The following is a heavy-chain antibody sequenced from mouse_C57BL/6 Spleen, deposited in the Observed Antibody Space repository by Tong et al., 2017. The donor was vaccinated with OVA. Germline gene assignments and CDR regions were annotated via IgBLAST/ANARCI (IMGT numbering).Heavy chain of an antibody. V-gene: IGHV5-6*01. Sequence: EVQLQESGGDLVKNGGSLKLSCAASGFTFSTYGMSWIRQTPDNRLELVSTSSYGSGYTFSSDNVKGRFTISRDNAKNILYLQMSRRKSEDSAMYYCARRERDDENGFAYWGQGTLVTVSA. J-gene: IGHJ3*01. CDR1: GFTFSTYG. CDR2: SSYGSGYT. D-gene: IGHD2-14*01. CDR3: ARRERDDENGFAY.